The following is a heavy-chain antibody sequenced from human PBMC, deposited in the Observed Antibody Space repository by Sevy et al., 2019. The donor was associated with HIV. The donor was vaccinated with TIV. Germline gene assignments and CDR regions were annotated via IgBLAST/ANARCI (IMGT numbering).Heavy chain of an antibody. J-gene: IGHJ6*02. D-gene: IGHD2-15*01. CDR2: ISSSSYT. V-gene: IGHV3-11*06. Sequence: GGSLRLSCAASGFTFSDYYMSWIRQAPGKGLEWVSYISSSSYTNYADSVKGRFTISRDNAKNSLYLQMNSLRAEDTAVYYCARDRGSHCSGGSCYHYYYYGMDVWGQGTTVTVSS. CDR1: GFTFSDYY. CDR3: ARDRGSHCSGGSCYHYYYYGMDV.